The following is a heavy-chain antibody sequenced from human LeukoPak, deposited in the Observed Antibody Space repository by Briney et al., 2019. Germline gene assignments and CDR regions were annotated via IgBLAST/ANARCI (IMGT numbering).Heavy chain of an antibody. CDR1: GYTFTSYG. V-gene: IGHV1-18*01. D-gene: IGHD5-12*01. J-gene: IGHJ6*02. Sequence: ASVKVSCKASGYTFTSYGISWVRQAHGQGLEWMGGISAYNGNTNYAQKLQGRVTMTTDTSTSTAYMELRSLRSDDTAVYYCAREFIRTRGSITDVWGQGTTVTVSS. CDR2: ISAYNGNT. CDR3: AREFIRTRGSITDV.